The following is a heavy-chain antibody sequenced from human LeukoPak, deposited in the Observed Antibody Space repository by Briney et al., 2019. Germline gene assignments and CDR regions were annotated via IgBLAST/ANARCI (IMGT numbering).Heavy chain of an antibody. J-gene: IGHJ4*02. CDR2: ISHSGST. CDR1: GASLSGYY. CDR3: ARNGWGSGSYWFY. Sequence: SETLSLTCEVSGASLSGYYWSWIRQAPGKGLGWIGEISHSGSTNYNPSLKSRVTISAHTSKNQFSLKLSSVIGADTAVYFCARNGWGSGSYWFYWGQGTLVTVSA. V-gene: IGHV4-34*01. D-gene: IGHD3-10*01.